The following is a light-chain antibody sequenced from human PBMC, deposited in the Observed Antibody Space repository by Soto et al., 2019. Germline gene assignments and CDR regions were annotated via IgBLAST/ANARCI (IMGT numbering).Light chain of an antibody. Sequence: QSVLTQPASVSGSPGQSITISCTGTRRDVGGYNYVSWYQQYPGKSPKLLIYEVTHRPSGVSNRFSGSKSGNTASLTISGLQAEDEADYYCGSYTSSSTLNVFGTGTKVTVL. CDR2: EVT. CDR1: RRDVGGYNY. CDR3: GSYTSSSTLNV. V-gene: IGLV2-14*01. J-gene: IGLJ1*01.